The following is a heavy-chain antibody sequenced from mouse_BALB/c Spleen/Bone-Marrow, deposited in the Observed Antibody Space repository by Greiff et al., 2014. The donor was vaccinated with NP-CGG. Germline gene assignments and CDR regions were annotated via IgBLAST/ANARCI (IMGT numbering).Heavy chain of an antibody. D-gene: IGHD2-2*01. Sequence: EVKLVESGGGLVQPGGSLKLSCAASGFTFSSYTMSWVRQTPEKRLEWVAYISNGGGSTYYPDTVKGRFTISRDNAKNTLYLQMSSLKSEDTAMYYCARHSYGHVYYAMDYWGQGTSVTVSS. J-gene: IGHJ4*01. CDR2: ISNGGGST. CDR3: ARHSYGHVYYAMDY. V-gene: IGHV5-12-2*01. CDR1: GFTFSSYT.